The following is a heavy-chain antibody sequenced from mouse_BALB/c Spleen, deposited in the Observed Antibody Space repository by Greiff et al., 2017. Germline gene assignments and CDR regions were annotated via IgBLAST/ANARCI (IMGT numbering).Heavy chain of an antibody. CDR3: ARHKTGTGHAMDY. CDR2: ISSGGSYT. CDR1: GFTFSSYG. V-gene: IGHV5-6*01. J-gene: IGHJ4*01. D-gene: IGHD4-1*01. Sequence: EVHLVESGGDLVKPGGSLKLSCAASGFTFSSYGMSWVRQTPDKRLEWVATISSGGSYTYYPDSVKGRFTISRDNAKNTLYLQMSSLKSEDTAMYYCARHKTGTGHAMDYWGQGTSVTVSS.